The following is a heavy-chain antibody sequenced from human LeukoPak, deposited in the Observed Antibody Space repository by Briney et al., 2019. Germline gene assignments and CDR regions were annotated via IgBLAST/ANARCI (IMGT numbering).Heavy chain of an antibody. V-gene: IGHV3-66*01. CDR3: ARAVTTGYFDL. Sequence: GGSLRLSCAASGFTVRDNYMSWVRQAPGKGLEWVSLIYSGGNTFYPDPVRGRFTISRDDSKNTLPLQMNSLRAEDTAVYYCARAVTTGYFDLWGRGTLVTVSS. D-gene: IGHD4-11*01. CDR1: GFTVRDNY. J-gene: IGHJ2*01. CDR2: IYSGGNT.